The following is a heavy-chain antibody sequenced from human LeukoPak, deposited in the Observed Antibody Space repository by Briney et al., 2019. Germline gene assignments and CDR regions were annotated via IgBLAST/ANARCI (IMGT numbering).Heavy chain of an antibody. J-gene: IGHJ3*02. V-gene: IGHV3-74*01. D-gene: IGHD1-26*01. CDR3: TRAQNVGVLDI. CDR1: GFTFSSYW. CDR2: INSDGSNT. Sequence: GGSLRLSCAASGFTFSSYWMHWVRQAPGKGLVWVSRINSDGSNTNYADSVKGRFTISRDNAKNTLYLQMNSLKTEDTAVYYCTRAQNVGVLDIWGQGTMVTVSS.